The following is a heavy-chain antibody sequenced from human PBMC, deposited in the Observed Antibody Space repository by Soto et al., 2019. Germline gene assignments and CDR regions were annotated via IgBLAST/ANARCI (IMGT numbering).Heavy chain of an antibody. D-gene: IGHD5-18*01. CDR2: ISYGGST. J-gene: IGHJ4*02. Sequence: QVQLQESGPGLVKPSQTLSLTCTVSGGSINSGGYCWSWIRQHPGKGLDWIGCISYGGSTSYNPXLXSXDTISVDPSKNQFSLKLTSVTAADTAVYYCSRGILVWGQGALITVSS. CDR1: GGSINSGGYC. CDR3: SRGILV. V-gene: IGHV4-31*01.